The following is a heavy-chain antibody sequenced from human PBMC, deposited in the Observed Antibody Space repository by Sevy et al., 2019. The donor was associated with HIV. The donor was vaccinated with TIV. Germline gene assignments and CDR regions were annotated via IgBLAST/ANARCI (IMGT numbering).Heavy chain of an antibody. Sequence: GGSLRLSCTASGFIFSTYWMTWVRQAPGKGLEWVASMKHDGCEKYYVDSVKGRFTISRDNAKNSLYLEMNSLRAEDTAVYYCARLLLVDYWGQGALVTVSS. CDR3: ARLLLVDY. V-gene: IGHV3-7*04. CDR1: GFIFSTYW. CDR2: MKHDGCEK. D-gene: IGHD2-15*01. J-gene: IGHJ4*02.